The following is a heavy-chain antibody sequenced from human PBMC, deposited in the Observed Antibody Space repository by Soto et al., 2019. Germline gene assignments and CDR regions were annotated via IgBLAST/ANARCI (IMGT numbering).Heavy chain of an antibody. CDR3: ARRTFPAAALDY. CDR2: IIPIFGTA. V-gene: IGHV1-69*13. J-gene: IGHJ4*02. D-gene: IGHD6-13*01. Sequence: SVKVSCKASGGTFSSYAISWVRQAPGQGLEWMGGIIPIFGTANYAQKFQGRVTITADESTSTAYMELSSLRSEDTAVYYCARRTFPAAALDYWGQGTLVTVS. CDR1: GGTFSSYA.